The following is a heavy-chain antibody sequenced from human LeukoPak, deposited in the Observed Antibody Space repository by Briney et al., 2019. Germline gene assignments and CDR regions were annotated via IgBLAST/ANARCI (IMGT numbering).Heavy chain of an antibody. CDR2: INHSGST. CDR1: GGSFSGYY. J-gene: IGHJ4*02. Sequence: SETLSLTCPAYGGSFSGYYWSWIRQPPGKGLEWIGEINHSGSTNYNPSLKSRVTISVDTSKNQFSLKLSSVTAADTAVYYCARIRGVWGQGTLVTVA. CDR3: ARIRGV. V-gene: IGHV4-34*01. D-gene: IGHD3-10*01.